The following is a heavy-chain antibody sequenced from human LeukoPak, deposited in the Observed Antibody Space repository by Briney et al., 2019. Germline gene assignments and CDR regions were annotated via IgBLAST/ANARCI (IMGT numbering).Heavy chain of an antibody. J-gene: IGHJ4*02. D-gene: IGHD3-10*01. CDR2: VYTSGST. V-gene: IGHV4-61*02. CDR3: ARYGGSGTYFFDF. CDR1: GGSISSGGYY. Sequence: SETLSLTCTVSGGSISSGGYYWSWIRQPAGKALEWIGRVYTSGSTNYNPSLKSRITISVDTSKNQFSLKLSSVTAADTAVYYCARYGGSGTYFFDFWGQGTLVTVSS.